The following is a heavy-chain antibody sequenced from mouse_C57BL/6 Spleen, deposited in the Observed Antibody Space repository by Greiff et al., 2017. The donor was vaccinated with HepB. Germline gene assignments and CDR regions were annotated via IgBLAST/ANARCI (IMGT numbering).Heavy chain of an antibody. CDR2: ISYSGST. CDR1: GYSITSGYD. Sequence: EVKLLESGPGMVKPSQSLSLTCTVTGYSITSGYDWHWIRHFPGNKLEWMGYISYSGSTNYNPSLKSRISITHDTSKNHFFLKLNSVTTEDTATYYCARDTLNYGFDYWGQGTTLTVSS. CDR3: ARDTLNYGFDY. J-gene: IGHJ2*01. V-gene: IGHV3-1*01. D-gene: IGHD1-1*01.